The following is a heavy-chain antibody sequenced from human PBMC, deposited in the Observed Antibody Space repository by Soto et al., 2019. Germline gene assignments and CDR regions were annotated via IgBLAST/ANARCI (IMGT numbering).Heavy chain of an antibody. CDR1: GGTFSSYA. CDR2: IIPIFGTA. CDR3: ARDPPRCCSSTSCYTGILPKNGMDV. Sequence: ASVKVSCKASGGTFSSYAISWVRQAPGQGLEWMGGIIPIFGTANYAQKFQGRVTITADESTSTAYMELSSLRSEDTAVYYCARDPPRCCSSTSCYTGILPKNGMDVWGQGTTVTVSS. D-gene: IGHD2-2*02. V-gene: IGHV1-69*13. J-gene: IGHJ6*02.